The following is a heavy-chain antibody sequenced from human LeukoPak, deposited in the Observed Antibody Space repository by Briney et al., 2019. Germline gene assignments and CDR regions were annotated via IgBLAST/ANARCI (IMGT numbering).Heavy chain of an antibody. D-gene: IGHD3-3*01. J-gene: IGHJ4*02. Sequence: GRSLRLSCAASGFTFSSYGMHWVRQAPGKGLEWVAVISYDGSNKYYADSVKGRFTISRDNSKNTLYLQMNSLRAEVTAVYYCAKDSARYDFWSGYPDYWGQGTLVTVSS. CDR2: ISYDGSNK. V-gene: IGHV3-30*18. CDR3: AKDSARYDFWSGYPDY. CDR1: GFTFSSYG.